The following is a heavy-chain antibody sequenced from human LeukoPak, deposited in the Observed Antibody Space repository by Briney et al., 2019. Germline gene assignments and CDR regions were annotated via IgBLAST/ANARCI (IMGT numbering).Heavy chain of an antibody. V-gene: IGHV4-59*01. CDR2: IYYSGST. CDR3: ARFHGSSSTSDY. CDR1: GGPISTYY. J-gene: IGHJ4*02. Sequence: SETLSLTCTVSGGPISTYYWSWIRQPPGERLEWIGYIYYSGSTNYNPSLKSRVTISVDTSKNLFSLKLTSLTAADTAVYYCARFHGSSSTSDYWGQGTLVTVSS. D-gene: IGHD6-6*01.